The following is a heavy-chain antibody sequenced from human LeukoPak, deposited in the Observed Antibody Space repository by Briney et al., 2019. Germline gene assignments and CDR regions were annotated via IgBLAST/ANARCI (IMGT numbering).Heavy chain of an antibody. CDR2: VYFSGST. CDR1: GGSISSSNYY. V-gene: IGHV4-39*07. J-gene: IGHJ6*03. Sequence: PSETLSLTCTVSGGSISSSNYYWDWIRQSPGKGLEWIGSVYFSGSTYYNPSLVGRVAISVDTSKNQFSLKLRSLTAADTAVYYCARDHCSSTNCYRRYYYHFYMDVWGKGTTVTVSS. D-gene: IGHD2-2*01. CDR3: ARDHCSSTNCYRRYYYHFYMDV.